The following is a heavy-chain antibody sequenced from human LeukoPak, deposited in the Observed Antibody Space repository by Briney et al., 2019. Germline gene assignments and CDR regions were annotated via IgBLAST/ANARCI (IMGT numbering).Heavy chain of an antibody. J-gene: IGHJ4*02. CDR3: ARDLTGEKDY. V-gene: IGHV3-74*01. CDR1: GFTLSDYW. Sequence: GGSLRLSCAASGFTLSDYWMHWVRQAPGKGLVWVSRTNREGSTTTYADSVKGRFTISRDNAKNTLYLQMSSLRAEDMAVYYCARDLTGEKDYWGQGTLVTVSS. D-gene: IGHD7-27*01. CDR2: TNREGSTT.